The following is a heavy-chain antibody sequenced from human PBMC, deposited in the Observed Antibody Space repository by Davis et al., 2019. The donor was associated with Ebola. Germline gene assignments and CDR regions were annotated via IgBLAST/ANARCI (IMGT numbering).Heavy chain of an antibody. CDR3: ARDPSGYCSGGSCRYYFDY. D-gene: IGHD2-15*01. Sequence: GGSLRLSCAASGFTFSSYGMHWVRQAPGKGLEWVAVISYDGSNKYYADSVKGRFTISRDNSKNTLYLQMNSLRAEDTAVYYCARDPSGYCSGGSCRYYFDYWGQGTPVTVSS. CDR2: ISYDGSNK. J-gene: IGHJ4*02. V-gene: IGHV3-30*03. CDR1: GFTFSSYG.